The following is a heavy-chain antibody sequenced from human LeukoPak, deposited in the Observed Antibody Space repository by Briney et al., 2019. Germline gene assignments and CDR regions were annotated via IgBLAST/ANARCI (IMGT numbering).Heavy chain of an antibody. V-gene: IGHV3-48*03. CDR2: ISSSDSTI. D-gene: IGHD3-16*02. J-gene: IGHJ4*02. CDR3: ASGYYDYVWGNDRNFDY. CDR1: GFPFSTYE. Sequence: GGSLRLSCAASGFPFSTYEMNWVRQAPGKGLEWVSYISSSDSTIYYADSVKGRFTVSRDNAKNSLFLQMNSLRAEDTAVYYCASGYYDYVWGNDRNFDYWGQGTLVTVSS.